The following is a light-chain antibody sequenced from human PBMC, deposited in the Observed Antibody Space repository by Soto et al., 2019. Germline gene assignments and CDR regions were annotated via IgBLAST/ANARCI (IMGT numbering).Light chain of an antibody. CDR1: PSISNY. V-gene: IGKV1-39*01. J-gene: IGKJ4*01. Sequence: DIQMTQSPSSLSASVGDSVTITCRASPSISNYVSCYPHRPGKAPKLLIYSASTLRSGVPPRFSGSGAGTDFTLISSSLQPEDFATYYCQQSFNTLTFGGGTKVEIE. CDR3: QQSFNTLT. CDR2: SAS.